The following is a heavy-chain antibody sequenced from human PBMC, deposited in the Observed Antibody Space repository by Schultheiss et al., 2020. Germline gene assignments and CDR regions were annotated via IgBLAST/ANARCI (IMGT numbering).Heavy chain of an antibody. Sequence: SQTLSLTCTVSGGSISSYYWSWIRQPPGKGLEWIGYTYYSGSTNYNPSLKSRVTISVDTSKNQFSLKLSSVTAADTAVYYCARDRMGGSYKGNAFDIWGQGTMVTVSS. V-gene: IGHV4-59*01. CDR1: GGSISSYY. J-gene: IGHJ3*02. CDR2: TYYSGST. CDR3: ARDRMGGSYKGNAFDI. D-gene: IGHD1-26*01.